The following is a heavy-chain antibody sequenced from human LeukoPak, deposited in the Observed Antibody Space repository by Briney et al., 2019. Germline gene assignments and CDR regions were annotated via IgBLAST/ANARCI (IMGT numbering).Heavy chain of an antibody. D-gene: IGHD1-26*01. CDR2: IYYSGST. J-gene: IGHJ5*02. CDR1: GGSISSYY. V-gene: IGHV4-59*01. CDR3: ARGSGGGSYYH. Sequence: PSETLSLTCTVSGGSISSYYWSWIRQPPGKGLEWIGYIYYSGSTNYNPSLKSRVTISVDTSKNQFSLKLSSVTAADTAVYYCARGSGGGSYYHWGQGTLVTVSS.